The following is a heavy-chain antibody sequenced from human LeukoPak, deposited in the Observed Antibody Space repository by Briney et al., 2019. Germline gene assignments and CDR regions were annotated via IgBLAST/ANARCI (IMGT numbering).Heavy chain of an antibody. J-gene: IGHJ4*02. CDR3: AKAASGNWNDVSDY. Sequence: PGGSLRLSCAASGFTVSSKYMSWVRQAPGKGLEWVSAISGRGVSTSYADSVRGRFTISRDNSKNTLYLQMNSLRAEDTAVYYCAKAASGNWNDVSDYWGQGTLVTVSS. CDR1: GFTVSSKY. CDR2: ISGRGVST. D-gene: IGHD1-20*01. V-gene: IGHV3-23*01.